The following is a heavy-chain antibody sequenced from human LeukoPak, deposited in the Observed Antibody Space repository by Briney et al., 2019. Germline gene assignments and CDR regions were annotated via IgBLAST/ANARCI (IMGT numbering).Heavy chain of an antibody. CDR1: GSTFSNSE. V-gene: IGHV3-48*03. J-gene: IGHJ3*02. Sequence: GGSLRLSCVASGSTFSNSEFNWVRQAPGKVLEWVSYISGSGSSIYYADSVKGRFTISRDNAKNSVYLQMNSLRAEDTAVYYCARERLSGYYDDAFDIWGPGTMVTVSS. CDR3: ARERLSGYYDDAFDI. CDR2: ISGSGSSI. D-gene: IGHD3-22*01.